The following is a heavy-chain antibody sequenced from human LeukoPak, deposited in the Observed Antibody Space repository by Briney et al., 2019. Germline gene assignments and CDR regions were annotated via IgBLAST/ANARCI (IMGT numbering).Heavy chain of an antibody. Sequence: SVTLSLTCSVSGGSIRSYYWSWIRQPPWKGLEWIGYIYYIGSTYYNPSLKSRVTISVDTSKNQFSLKLSSVTAAYTAVYYCASEFRNWGQGTLVTVSS. D-gene: IGHD3-10*01. CDR2: IYYIGST. V-gene: IGHV4-59*08. CDR1: GGSIRSYY. CDR3: ASEFRN. J-gene: IGHJ4*02.